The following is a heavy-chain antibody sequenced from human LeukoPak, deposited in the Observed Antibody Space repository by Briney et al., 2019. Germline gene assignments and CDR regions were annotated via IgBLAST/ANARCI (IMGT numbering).Heavy chain of an antibody. Sequence: GGSLRLSCALSGLTFSYYAMSWVRQAPGKGLVWVSRISPDGSRTTYADSVKGRFTISRDNAKNTVYLQMNSLRAEDTAVYYCARVALGSYNWFDPWGQGTLVTVSS. CDR2: ISPDGSRT. D-gene: IGHD3-10*01. CDR3: ARVALGSYNWFDP. V-gene: IGHV3-74*01. J-gene: IGHJ5*02. CDR1: GLTFSYYA.